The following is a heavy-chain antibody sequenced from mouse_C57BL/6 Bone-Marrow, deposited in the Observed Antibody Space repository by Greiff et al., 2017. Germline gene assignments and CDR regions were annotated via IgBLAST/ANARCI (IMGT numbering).Heavy chain of an antibody. CDR2: IDPSDSYT. CDR1: GYTFTSYW. J-gene: IGHJ4*01. CDR3: AREGNYAYDCAMDY. Sequence: QVQLQQPGAELVKPGASVKLSCKASGYTFTSYWMQWVKQRPGQGLEWIGEIDPSDSYTNYNQKFKGKATLTVDTSSSTAYMQLSSLTSEDSAVYYCAREGNYAYDCAMDYWGQGTSGTVSS. D-gene: IGHD2-1*01. V-gene: IGHV1-50*01.